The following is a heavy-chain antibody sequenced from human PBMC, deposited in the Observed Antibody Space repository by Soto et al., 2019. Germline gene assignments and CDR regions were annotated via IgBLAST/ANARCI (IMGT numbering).Heavy chain of an antibody. V-gene: IGHV3-23*01. Sequence: GGSLRLSCAPSGFTFSNSAMTWARQAPGKGLEWVSTISGSGGSTYYADSVKGRFTISRDNSKNTLYLQMNSLRAEDTAVYYCAKGGVPPKYRYWGQGTLVTVSS. J-gene: IGHJ4*02. D-gene: IGHD2-2*02. CDR3: AKGGVPPKYRY. CDR2: ISGSGGST. CDR1: GFTFSNSA.